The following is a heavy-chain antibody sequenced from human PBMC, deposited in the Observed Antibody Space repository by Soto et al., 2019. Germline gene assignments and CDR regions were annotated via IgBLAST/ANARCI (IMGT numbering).Heavy chain of an antibody. CDR2: IHPSGDT. V-gene: IGHV1-46*01. J-gene: IGHJ1*01. D-gene: IGHD2-15*01. CDR3: VRGYCTHSHCSGELQF. Sequence: GASVKVSCKASGYKFTTYFIHWVRQAPGQGLEWMGMIHPSGDTGYAQKFRGRVTMTIDTSTTTAYMELRNLTSEDTAVYFSVRGYCTHSHCSGELQFWGQGTLVTVSS. CDR1: GYKFTTYF.